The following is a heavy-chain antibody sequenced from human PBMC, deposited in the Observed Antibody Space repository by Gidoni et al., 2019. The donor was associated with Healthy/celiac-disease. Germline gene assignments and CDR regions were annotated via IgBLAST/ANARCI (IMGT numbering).Heavy chain of an antibody. D-gene: IGHD3-10*01. J-gene: IGHJ5*02. V-gene: IGHV1-3*01. CDR1: GYTFTSYA. CDR2: INAGNGNT. Sequence: QVQLVQSGAEVKKPGASVKVSCKASGYTFTSYAMHWVRQAPGQRREWMGWINAGNGNTKYSQKFQGRVTITRDTSASTAYMELSSLRSEDTAVYYCARDRLWFGESTGWFDPWGQGTLVTVSS. CDR3: ARDRLWFGESTGWFDP.